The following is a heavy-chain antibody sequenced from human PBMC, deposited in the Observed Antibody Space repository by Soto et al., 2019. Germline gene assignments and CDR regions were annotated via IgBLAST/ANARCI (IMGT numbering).Heavy chain of an antibody. J-gene: IGHJ3*02. CDR3: ARRVDKYYDILTGDTFDI. Sequence: SETQSLTCTVSGVSLRSSRFYWGWFRQPPGKGLEWIGAIYYSGSTYYNPSLKSRVTISVDTSKNQFSLKLSSVTAADTAVYYCARRVDKYYDILTGDTFDIWGQGTMVTVSS. V-gene: IGHV4-39*01. CDR1: GVSLRSSRFY. CDR2: IYYSGST. D-gene: IGHD3-9*01.